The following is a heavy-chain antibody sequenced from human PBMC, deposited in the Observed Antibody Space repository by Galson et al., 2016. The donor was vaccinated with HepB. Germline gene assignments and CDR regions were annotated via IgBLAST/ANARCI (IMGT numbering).Heavy chain of an antibody. D-gene: IGHD3-3*01. CDR2: IDPHEFYT. CDR3: ARFYDFWSGYRWTDY. CDR1: GYNFPSYW. Sequence: QSGAEVKKPGESLRISCEGSGYNFPSYWISWVRQLPGKGLEWVGRIDPHEFYTDYSPSFQGHVIISVDSSIRTVYLHWNSLRAEDTAIYYCARFYDFWSGYRWTDYWGQGTRVTVSS. V-gene: IGHV5-10-1*01. J-gene: IGHJ4*02.